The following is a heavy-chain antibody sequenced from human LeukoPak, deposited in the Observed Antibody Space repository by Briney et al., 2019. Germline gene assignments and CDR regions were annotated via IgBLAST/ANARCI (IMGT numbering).Heavy chain of an antibody. CDR3: AKAPYGSGIYSFDY. Sequence: GGSLRLSCAASGFVVSTNCMTWDRQPPGKGLEWVSVIYKDGRTFYTDSVKGRFTISRDNSKNTLLLQMNSLRAEDTAVYYCAKAPYGSGIYSFDYWGQGTLVTVSS. CDR2: IYKDGRT. V-gene: IGHV3-53*01. J-gene: IGHJ4*02. CDR1: GFVVSTNC. D-gene: IGHD3-10*01.